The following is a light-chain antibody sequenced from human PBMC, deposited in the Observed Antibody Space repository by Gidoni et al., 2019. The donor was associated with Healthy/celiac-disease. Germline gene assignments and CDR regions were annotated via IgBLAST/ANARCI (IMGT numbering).Light chain of an antibody. CDR3: QQSYNTPGT. CDR1: QSISSY. CDR2: AAS. Sequence: DIQMTQSPSSLSASVGDRVTITCRASQSISSYLNWYQQKPGKAPKLLIYAASSLQSGVPSRFSGSGSGADFTRTIISLQPEDFATYYCQQSYNTPGTFGQGTKLEIK. J-gene: IGKJ2*01. V-gene: IGKV1-39*01.